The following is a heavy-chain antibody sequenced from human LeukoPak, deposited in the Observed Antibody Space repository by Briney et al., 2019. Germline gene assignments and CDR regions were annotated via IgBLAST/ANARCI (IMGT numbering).Heavy chain of an antibody. CDR2: INHSGRT. V-gene: IGHV4-34*01. CDR1: GGSFSGYY. Sequence: PSETLSLTCAVYGGSFSGYYWTWIRQPPGKGLEWIGEINHSGRTNYNPSLKSRVTISVDTSKNQFSLKVTSVTAADTALYYCARGDMVRGLVYWGQGTLATVSS. CDR3: ARGDMVRGLVY. D-gene: IGHD3-10*01. J-gene: IGHJ4*02.